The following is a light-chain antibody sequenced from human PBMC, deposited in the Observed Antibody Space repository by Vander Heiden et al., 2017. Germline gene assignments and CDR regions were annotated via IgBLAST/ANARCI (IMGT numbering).Light chain of an antibody. CDR2: GTS. CDR3: QQVGTSPYT. V-gene: IGKV3-20*01. Sequence: EFVLTQSPGTLSLSPGERATLSCRASQSVGSIYLAWYHQQPGQPPRLLIYGTSSTATGIPDTLRGSGSGTDFPLTINRLPPEDFAVYYCQQVGTSPYTFGQGTKMELK. CDR1: QSVGSIY. J-gene: IGKJ2*01.